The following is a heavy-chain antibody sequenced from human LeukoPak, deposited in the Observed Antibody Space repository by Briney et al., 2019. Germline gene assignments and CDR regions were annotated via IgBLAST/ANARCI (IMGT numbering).Heavy chain of an antibody. Sequence: GASVKVSCKASRGSFINYAINWVRQAPGQGLEWMGRIIPIFGTTNYAQKFQGRVTITTDESTNTAYMELSSLRSEDTAVYYCATYTFRDDYNGGWGQGTLVTVST. CDR1: RGSFINYA. D-gene: IGHD5-24*01. V-gene: IGHV1-69*05. J-gene: IGHJ4*02. CDR3: ATYTFRDDYNGG. CDR2: IIPIFGTT.